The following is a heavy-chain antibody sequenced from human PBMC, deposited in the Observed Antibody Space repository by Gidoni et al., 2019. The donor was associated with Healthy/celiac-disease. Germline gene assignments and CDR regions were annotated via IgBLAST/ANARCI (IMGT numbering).Heavy chain of an antibody. CDR3: ARGRVLLWFRELLTWFDP. V-gene: IGHV4-31*03. CDR1: GGSISRGGSY. J-gene: IGHJ5*02. CDR2: IYYSGST. D-gene: IGHD3-10*01. Sequence: QVQLQESGPGLVKPSQTLSLTCTFYGGSISRGGSYWSWIRQHPGKGLEWSGYIYYSGSTYYNPSLKSRVTISVDTSKNQFSLKLSSATAADTAVYYCARGRVLLWFRELLTWFDPWGQGTLVTVSS.